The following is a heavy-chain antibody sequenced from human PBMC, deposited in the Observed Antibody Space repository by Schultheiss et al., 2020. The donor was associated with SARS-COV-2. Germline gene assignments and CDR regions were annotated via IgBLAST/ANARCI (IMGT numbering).Heavy chain of an antibody. J-gene: IGHJ6*03. CDR2: INSDGSST. V-gene: IGHV3-74*01. CDR1: GFTFSSYS. D-gene: IGHD3-3*01. CDR3: ARAGAYDFWSGADYYMDV. Sequence: GGSLRLSCAASGFTFSSYSMNWVRQAPGKGLEWVSRINSDGSSTSYADSVKGRFTISRDNAKNTLYLQMNSLRAEDTDVYYCARAGAYDFWSGADYYMDVWGKGTTVTVSS.